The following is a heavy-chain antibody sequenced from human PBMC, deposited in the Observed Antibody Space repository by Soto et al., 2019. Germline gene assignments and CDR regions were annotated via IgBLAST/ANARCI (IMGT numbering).Heavy chain of an antibody. Sequence: PGGSLRLSCAASGFTFSSYEMNWVRQAPGKGLEWVSYISSSGSTIYYADSVKGRFTISRDNAKNSLYLQMNSLRAEDTAVYYCARHYDSSGYYATGGDYWGQGTLVTVSS. CDR3: ARHYDSSGYYATGGDY. D-gene: IGHD3-22*01. V-gene: IGHV3-48*03. CDR1: GFTFSSYE. CDR2: ISSSGSTI. J-gene: IGHJ4*02.